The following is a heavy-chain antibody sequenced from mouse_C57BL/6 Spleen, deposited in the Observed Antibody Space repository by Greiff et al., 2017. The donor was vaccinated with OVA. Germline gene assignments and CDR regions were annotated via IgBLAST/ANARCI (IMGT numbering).Heavy chain of an antibody. CDR2: INPYNGDT. D-gene: IGHD2-1*01. Sequence: VQLQQSGPELVKPGDSVKISCKASGYSFTGYFMNWVMQSHGKSLEWIGRINPYNGDTFYNQKFKGKATLTVDKSSSTAHMELRRLTSEDSAVYYCANLYGNYVGGFAYWGQGTLVTVSA. CDR1: GYSFTGYF. CDR3: ANLYGNYVGGFAY. J-gene: IGHJ3*01. V-gene: IGHV1-20*01.